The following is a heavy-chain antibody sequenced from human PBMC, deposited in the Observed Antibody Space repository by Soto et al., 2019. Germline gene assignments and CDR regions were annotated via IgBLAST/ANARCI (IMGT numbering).Heavy chain of an antibody. J-gene: IGHJ3*02. CDR3: AKDHAIVVVSNAFDI. V-gene: IGHV3-30*18. D-gene: IGHD3-22*01. CDR1: GFTFSSYG. CDR2: ISYDGSNK. Sequence: QVQLVESGGGVVQPGRSLRLSCAASGFTFSSYGMHWVRQAPGKGLEWVAVISYDGSNKYYADSVKGRFTISRDNSKNTLYLQMDSLRAEDTGVYYCAKDHAIVVVSNAFDIWGQGTMVTGSS.